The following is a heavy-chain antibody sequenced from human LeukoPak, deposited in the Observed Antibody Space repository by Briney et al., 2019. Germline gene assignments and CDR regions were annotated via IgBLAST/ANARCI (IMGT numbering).Heavy chain of an antibody. J-gene: IGHJ4*02. CDR1: GFTVSSNY. CDR3: VGGIPTTDY. V-gene: IGHV3-23*01. D-gene: IGHD3-16*01. Sequence: GGSLRLSCAASGFTVSSNYMSWVRQAPGKGLEWVSAISGSGGSTYYADSVKGRFTISRDNSKNTLYLQMNCLRAEDTAVYYCVGGIPTTDYWGQGTLVTVSS. CDR2: ISGSGGST.